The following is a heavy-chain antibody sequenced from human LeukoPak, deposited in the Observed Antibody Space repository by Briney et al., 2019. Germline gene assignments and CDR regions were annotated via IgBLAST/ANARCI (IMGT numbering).Heavy chain of an antibody. CDR1: GFTFSSYG. V-gene: IGHV3-30*02. D-gene: IGHD6-13*01. CDR2: IRYDGSNK. Sequence: GGSLRLSCAACGFTFSSYGMHWVRQAPGKGLEWVAFIRYDGSNKYYADSVKGRFTISRDNSKNTLYLQMNSLRAEDTAVYYCAKDQGYSSSWYDDYWGQGTLVTVSS. CDR3: AKDQGYSSSWYDDY. J-gene: IGHJ4*02.